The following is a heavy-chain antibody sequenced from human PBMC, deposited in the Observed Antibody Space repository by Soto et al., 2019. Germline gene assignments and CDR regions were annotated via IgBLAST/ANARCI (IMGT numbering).Heavy chain of an antibody. J-gene: IGHJ4*02. CDR1: GGSISSSSYY. CDR3: ARTSFYYGSGSYFFAPTPEFYY. D-gene: IGHD3-10*01. V-gene: IGHV4-39*01. Sequence: QLQLQESGPGLVKPSETLSLTCTVSGGSISSSSYYWGWIRQPPGKGLEWIGSIYYSGSTYYNPSLKSRVTISVDTSKNQFSLKLSSVTAADTAVYYCARTSFYYGSGSYFFAPTPEFYYWGQGTLVTVSS. CDR2: IYYSGST.